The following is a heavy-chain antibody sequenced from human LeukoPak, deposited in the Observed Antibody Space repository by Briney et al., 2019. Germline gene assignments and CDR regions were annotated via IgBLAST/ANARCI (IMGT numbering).Heavy chain of an antibody. Sequence: GGSLRLSCAASGFPFSDYWMDWVRQAPGKGMEWVANIKQDGSEHYYADSVKGRFTISRDNAKNSLYLEMNSLRAEDTAVYYCPRSLDYWGQGALVTVSS. V-gene: IGHV3-7*01. CDR2: IKQDGSEH. CDR3: PRSLDY. CDR1: GFPFSDYW. J-gene: IGHJ4*02.